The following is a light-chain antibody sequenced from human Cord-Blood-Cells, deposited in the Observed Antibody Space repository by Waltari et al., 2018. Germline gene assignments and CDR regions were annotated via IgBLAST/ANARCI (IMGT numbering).Light chain of an antibody. Sequence: QSALTQPASVSGSPGQSITISCTGTSSDVGGYNYVSWYQQHPGKAPKLMIYDVSKRPSGVSNHFSGSKSGNTASLTISGLQAEDEADYYCCSYAGSSTFVFGGGTKLTVL. CDR2: DVS. J-gene: IGLJ3*02. CDR3: CSYAGSSTFV. CDR1: SSDVGGYNY. V-gene: IGLV2-23*02.